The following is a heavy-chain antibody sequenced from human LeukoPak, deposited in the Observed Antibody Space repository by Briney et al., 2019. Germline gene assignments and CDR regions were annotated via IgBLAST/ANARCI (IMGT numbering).Heavy chain of an antibody. CDR3: ARDRELGY. D-gene: IGHD3-10*01. CDR2: INHSGST. J-gene: IGHJ4*02. Sequence: SETLSLTCAVYGGSFSGYYWSWIRQPPGKGLEWIGEINHSGSTNYNPSLKSRVTISVDTSKNQFSLKLSSVTAADTAVYYCARDRELGYWGQGTLVTVSS. CDR1: GGSFSGYY. V-gene: IGHV4-34*01.